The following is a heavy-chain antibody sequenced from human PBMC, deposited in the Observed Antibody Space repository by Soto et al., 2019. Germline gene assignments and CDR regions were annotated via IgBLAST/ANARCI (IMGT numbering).Heavy chain of an antibody. J-gene: IGHJ6*03. CDR1: GYTFASCD. D-gene: IGHD6-13*01. Sequence: ASVKVSCKASGYTFASCDSRWVRQATGQGLEWMGWMNPNSGNTGYAQKFQGRVTMTRNTSISTAYMELSSLRSEDTAVYYCASPAAPYYYYMDVWGKGTTVTVS. CDR3: ASPAAPYYYYMDV. V-gene: IGHV1-8*01. CDR2: MNPNSGNT.